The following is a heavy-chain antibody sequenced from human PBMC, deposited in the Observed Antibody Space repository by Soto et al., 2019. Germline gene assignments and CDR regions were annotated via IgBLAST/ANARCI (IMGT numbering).Heavy chain of an antibody. V-gene: IGHV4-34*01. Sequence: SETLSLTCAVYGGSFSGYYWSWIRQPPGKGLEWIGEINHSGSTNYNPSLKSRVTISVDTSKNQFSLKLSSVTAADTAVYYCARGGYCSSTSCYGLMGYYYYMDVWGKGTTVTVSS. CDR2: INHSGST. CDR3: ARGGYCSSTSCYGLMGYYYYMDV. CDR1: GGSFSGYY. D-gene: IGHD2-2*01. J-gene: IGHJ6*03.